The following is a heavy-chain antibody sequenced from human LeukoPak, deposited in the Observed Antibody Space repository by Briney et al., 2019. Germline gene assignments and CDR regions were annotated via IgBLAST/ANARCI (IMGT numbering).Heavy chain of an antibody. CDR3: AKEFIAGDGHVDCDS. Sequence: QAGGSLRLSCAASGFTISTYAMTWVRQAPGKGLEWVLSITSSGATTYYADSVKGRFTISRAISKNTLSLQMHSLTAEASAVYYCAKEFIAGDGHVDCDSWGQGTLVTVSS. J-gene: IGHJ4*02. CDR2: ITSSGATT. V-gene: IGHV3-23*01. CDR1: GFTISTYA. D-gene: IGHD5-24*01.